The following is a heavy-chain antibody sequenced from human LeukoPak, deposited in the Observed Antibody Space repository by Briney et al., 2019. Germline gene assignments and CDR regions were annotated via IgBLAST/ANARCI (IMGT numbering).Heavy chain of an antibody. CDR1: GFTFGSYA. J-gene: IGHJ6*02. D-gene: IGHD3-10*01. CDR2: ISSSGGST. V-gene: IGHV3-23*01. CDR3: AKVFGSGSYMKKYGMDV. Sequence: GGSLRLSCAASGFTFGSYAMRWVRQAPGKGLEWVSSISSSGGSTFYADSVKGRFTISRDNSKDTLYLQMNSLRGEDTAIYYCAKVFGSGSYMKKYGMDVWGQGTTVTVSS.